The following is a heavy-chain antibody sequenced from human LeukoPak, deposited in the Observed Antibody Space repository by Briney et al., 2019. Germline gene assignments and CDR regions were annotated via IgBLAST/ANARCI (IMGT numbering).Heavy chain of an antibody. V-gene: IGHV3-48*04. CDR2: ISSSSSTI. CDR1: GFTFSSYS. Sequence: GGSLRLSCAASGFTFSSYSMNWVCQAPGKGLEWVSYISSSSSTIYYADSVKGRFTISRDNAKNSLYLQMNSLRAEDTAVYYCADGIAAAGTGYWGQGTLVTVSS. CDR3: ADGIAAAGTGY. J-gene: IGHJ4*02. D-gene: IGHD6-13*01.